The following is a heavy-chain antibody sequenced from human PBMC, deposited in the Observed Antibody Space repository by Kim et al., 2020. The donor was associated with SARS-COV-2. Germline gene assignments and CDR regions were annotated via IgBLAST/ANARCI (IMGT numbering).Heavy chain of an antibody. J-gene: IGHJ4*02. CDR3: ANGRYVTGGLPEFHY. V-gene: IGHV3-30*18. CDR2: ISYDGKIE. D-gene: IGHD2-2*01. Sequence: GGSLRLSCAASGFSFSTYGMHWVRQAPGKGLEWVAFISYDGKIEVYADSVKGRLTIARDNSKNTVSVQVNSLRGEDTAVYFCANGRYVTGGLPEFHYWGQGTLVTVSS. CDR1: GFSFSTYG.